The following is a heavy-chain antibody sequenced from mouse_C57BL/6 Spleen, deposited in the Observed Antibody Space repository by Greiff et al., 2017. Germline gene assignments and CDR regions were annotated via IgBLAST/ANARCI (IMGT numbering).Heavy chain of an antibody. CDR3: ARQGYYGYDLYYFDY. Sequence: EVKLVESGGGLVKPGGSLKLSCAASGFTFSDYGMHWVRQAPEKGLEWVAYISSGSSTIYYADTVKGRFTISRDNAKNTLFLQMTSLRSEDTAMYYCARQGYYGYDLYYFDYWGQGTTLTVSS. CDR1: GFTFSDYG. D-gene: IGHD2-2*01. CDR2: ISSGSSTI. J-gene: IGHJ2*01. V-gene: IGHV5-17*01.